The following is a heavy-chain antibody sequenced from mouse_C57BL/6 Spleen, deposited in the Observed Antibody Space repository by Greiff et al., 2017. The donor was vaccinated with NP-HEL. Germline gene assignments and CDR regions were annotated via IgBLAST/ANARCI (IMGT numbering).Heavy chain of an antibody. J-gene: IGHJ2*01. CDR1: GYTFTSYW. V-gene: IGHV1-50*01. Sequence: QVQLQQPGAELVKPGASVKLSCKASGYTFTSYWMQWVKQRPGQGLEWIGEIDPSDSYTNSNQKFKGKATLTVDTSSSTAYMQLSSLTSEDSAVYYCARSRESITTVVAPYWGQGTTLTVSS. CDR2: IDPSDSYT. D-gene: IGHD1-1*01. CDR3: ARSRESITTVVAPY.